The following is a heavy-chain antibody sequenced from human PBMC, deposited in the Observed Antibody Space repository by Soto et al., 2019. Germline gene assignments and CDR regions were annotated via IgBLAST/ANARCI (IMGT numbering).Heavy chain of an antibody. Sequence: QVQLVQSGAEVKKPGASMRVSCKTSGYRFNAYYIFWVRQAPGQGLEWMGWINPNSGGTHYAQKFQGRVTMTSDTSVTSAYMELNRLTSVDTALYYCARLDYGDYRVDYWGQGTLVNVSS. CDR3: ARLDYGDYRVDY. V-gene: IGHV1-2*02. J-gene: IGHJ4*02. D-gene: IGHD4-17*01. CDR2: INPNSGGT. CDR1: GYRFNAYY.